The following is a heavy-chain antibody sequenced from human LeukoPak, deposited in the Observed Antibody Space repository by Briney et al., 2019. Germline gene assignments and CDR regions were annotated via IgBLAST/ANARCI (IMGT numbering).Heavy chain of an antibody. CDR1: GYTFTSYG. Sequence: ASVKVSCKASGYTFTSYGISWVRQAPGQGLEWMGWISAYNGNTNYAQKLQGRVTMTTDTSTSTAYMELRSLRSDDTAVYYCARERDYCTNGVCYTHVSSNSRTFDYWGQGTLVTVSS. D-gene: IGHD2-8*01. CDR3: ARERDYCTNGVCYTHVSSNSRTFDY. J-gene: IGHJ4*02. V-gene: IGHV1-18*01. CDR2: ISAYNGNT.